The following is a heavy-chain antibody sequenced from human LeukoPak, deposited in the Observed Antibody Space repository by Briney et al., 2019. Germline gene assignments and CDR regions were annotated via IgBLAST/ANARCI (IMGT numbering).Heavy chain of an antibody. J-gene: IGHJ3*02. Sequence: SETLSLTCTVSGGSISSSSYYWGWIRQPPGKELEWIGSIYYSGSTYYNPSLKSRVTISVDTSKNQFSLKLSSVTAADTAVYYCARAYYYDSSGYLSHDAFDIWGQGTMVTVSS. V-gene: IGHV4-39*01. CDR2: IYYSGST. CDR3: ARAYYYDSSGYLSHDAFDI. D-gene: IGHD3-22*01. CDR1: GGSISSSSYY.